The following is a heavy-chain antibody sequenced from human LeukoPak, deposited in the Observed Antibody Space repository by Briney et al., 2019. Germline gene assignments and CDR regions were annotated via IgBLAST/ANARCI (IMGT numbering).Heavy chain of an antibody. V-gene: IGHV3-30-3*01. J-gene: IGHJ4*02. CDR2: ISYDGTNK. CDR3: AGGVGPKSFDS. D-gene: IGHD3-16*01. Sequence: GGSLRLSGAASGFTFSSHAMHWARQAPGKGLEWVAHISYDGTNKDYVDSVKGRFTISRDDSKNTLYLQMDSLRPEDTAVYYCAGGVGPKSFDSWGQGTLVTVSS. CDR1: GFTFSSHA.